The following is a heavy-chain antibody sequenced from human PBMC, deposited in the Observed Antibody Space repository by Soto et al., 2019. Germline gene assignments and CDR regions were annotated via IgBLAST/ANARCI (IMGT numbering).Heavy chain of an antibody. V-gene: IGHV4-59*01. J-gene: IGHJ6*02. CDR1: GGSISSYY. CDR2: IYYSGST. CDR3: ARGPPRVAVTNPYYYYGMDV. D-gene: IGHD4-17*01. Sequence: KPSETLSLTCTVSGGSISSYYWSWIRQPPGKGLEWIGYIYYSGSTNYNPSLKSRVTISVDTSKNQFSLKLSSVTAADTAVYYCARGPPRVAVTNPYYYYGMDVWGQGTTVTVSS.